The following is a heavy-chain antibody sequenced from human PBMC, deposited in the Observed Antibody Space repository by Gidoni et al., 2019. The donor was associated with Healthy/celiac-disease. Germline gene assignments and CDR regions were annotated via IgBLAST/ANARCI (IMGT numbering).Heavy chain of an antibody. V-gene: IGHV3-30*01. D-gene: IGHD3-3*01. Sequence: QVQLVESGGGVVQPGRSLRLSCAASGFTFSSYAMHWVRQAPGKGLEWVAVISYDGSNKYYADSVKGRFTISRDNSKNTLYLQMNSLRAEDTAVYYCARDPQTYYDFWSGYGGGYYYYYMDVWGKGTTVTVSS. CDR3: ARDPQTYYDFWSGYGGGYYYYYMDV. CDR1: GFTFSSYA. CDR2: ISYDGSNK. J-gene: IGHJ6*03.